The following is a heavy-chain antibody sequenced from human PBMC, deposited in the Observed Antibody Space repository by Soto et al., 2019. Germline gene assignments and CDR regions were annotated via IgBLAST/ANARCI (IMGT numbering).Heavy chain of an antibody. CDR1: GYTFTSYG. CDR2: ISAYNGNT. J-gene: IGHJ4*02. V-gene: IGHV1-18*01. D-gene: IGHD6-19*01. CDR3: ARGEAVAPGMFPFDY. Sequence: ASVKVSCKASGYTFTSYGISWVRQAPGQGLEWMGWISAYNGNTNYAQKLQGRVTMTTDTSTSTAYMELRSLRSDDTAVYYCARGEAVAPGMFPFDYWGQGTLVTVSS.